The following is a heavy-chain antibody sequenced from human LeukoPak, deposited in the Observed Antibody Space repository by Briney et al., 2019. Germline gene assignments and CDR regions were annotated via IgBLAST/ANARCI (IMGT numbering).Heavy chain of an antibody. Sequence: SETLSLTCTVSGDSISGSSYYWGWIRQPPGKGLEWIGYIYNSGSTDYNPSLKSRVTISVDTSKNQFSLKVNSVTAADTAVYYCARARYSRAWYASDIWGQGTVVTVSA. V-gene: IGHV4-61*05. CDR2: IYNSGST. D-gene: IGHD6-19*01. CDR3: ARARYSRAWYASDI. CDR1: GDSISGSSYY. J-gene: IGHJ3*02.